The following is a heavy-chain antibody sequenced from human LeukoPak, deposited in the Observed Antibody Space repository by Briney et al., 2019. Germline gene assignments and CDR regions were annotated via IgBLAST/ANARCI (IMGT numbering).Heavy chain of an antibody. Sequence: PGGSLRLSCAASGFTFSSYAMSWVRQAPGKGLEWVSTLSGSGGNTYYADSVKGRFTISRDNAKNSLYLQMNSLRAEDTAVYYCAREAGYSSGWYPDAFDIWGQGTMVTVSS. V-gene: IGHV3-23*01. CDR1: GFTFSSYA. CDR2: LSGSGGNT. J-gene: IGHJ3*02. CDR3: AREAGYSSGWYPDAFDI. D-gene: IGHD6-19*01.